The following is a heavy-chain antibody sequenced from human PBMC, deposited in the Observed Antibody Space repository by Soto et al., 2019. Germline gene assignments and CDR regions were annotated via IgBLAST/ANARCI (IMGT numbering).Heavy chain of an antibody. CDR3: TRDASRDSSARGWFDP. Sequence: LRLSCAAPGFTFRSFTMNWVRQAPGKGLEWVSTISSNSAYIYYTDALRGRFTISRDNAKNSLHLQMNSLRAEDTAVYYCTRDASRDSSARGWFDPWGPGTLVTVSS. V-gene: IGHV3-21*01. D-gene: IGHD6-13*01. CDR1: GFTFRSFT. CDR2: ISSNSAYI. J-gene: IGHJ5*02.